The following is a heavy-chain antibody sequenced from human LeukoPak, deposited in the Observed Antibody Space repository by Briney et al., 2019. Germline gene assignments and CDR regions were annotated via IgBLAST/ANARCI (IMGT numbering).Heavy chain of an antibody. Sequence: ASVKVSCKASGYTFTNYYMHWVRQAPGQGLEWMGIINPSGGSTSYAQKFQGRVTMTRDMSTSTVYMELSSLRSEDTAVYYCARVWIYGDAFDIWGQGTMVTVSS. D-gene: IGHD4-17*01. CDR1: GYTFTNYY. V-gene: IGHV1-46*01. CDR2: INPSGGST. CDR3: ARVWIYGDAFDI. J-gene: IGHJ3*02.